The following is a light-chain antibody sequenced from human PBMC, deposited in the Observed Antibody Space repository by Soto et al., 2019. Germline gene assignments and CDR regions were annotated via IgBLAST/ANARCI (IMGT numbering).Light chain of an antibody. V-gene: IGKV3D-15*01. CDR1: QSVNNY. CDR2: GAS. Sequence: EVVLTQTPATLSLSPGERATLSCRASQSVNNYLAWYQQKPGQAPRLLIHGASTRATGIAARFSGSGSGTEFTLTISSLQSEDFAVYYCQQYNSWPLTFGGGTKVDIK. CDR3: QQYNSWPLT. J-gene: IGKJ4*01.